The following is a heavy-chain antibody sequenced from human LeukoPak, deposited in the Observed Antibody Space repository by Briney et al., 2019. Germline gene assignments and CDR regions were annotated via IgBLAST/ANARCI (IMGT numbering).Heavy chain of an antibody. CDR2: ISWNSGSI. CDR1: GFTFDDYA. J-gene: IGHJ6*03. Sequence: GGSLRLSCAASGFTFDDYAMHWVRQAPGKGLEWVSGISWNSGSICYADSVKGRFTISRDNAKNSLYLQMNSLRAEDTALYYCAKGGSYYDFWSGYYTPYYYYMDVWGKGTTVTVSS. CDR3: AKGGSYYDFWSGYYTPYYYYMDV. D-gene: IGHD3-3*01. V-gene: IGHV3-9*01.